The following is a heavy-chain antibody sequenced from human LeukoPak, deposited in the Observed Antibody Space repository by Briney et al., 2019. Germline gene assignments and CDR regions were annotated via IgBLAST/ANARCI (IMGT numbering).Heavy chain of an antibody. D-gene: IGHD3-22*01. CDR2: ISAYNGNT. Sequence: ASVKVSCKASGYTFTSYGISCVRQAPGQGREWMGWISAYNGNTNYAQKLQGGVTMTTDTSTSTAYMELRSLRSDDTAVYYCARVPGYDKFGRGYFQHWGQGTLVTVSS. CDR3: ARVPGYDKFGRGYFQH. V-gene: IGHV1-18*01. CDR1: GYTFTSYG. J-gene: IGHJ1*01.